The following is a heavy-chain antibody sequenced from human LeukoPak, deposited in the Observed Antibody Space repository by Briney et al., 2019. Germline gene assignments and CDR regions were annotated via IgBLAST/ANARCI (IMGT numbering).Heavy chain of an antibody. V-gene: IGHV4-59*08. CDR3: ARRYYDVRTGYYEDF. CDR1: GVSIRTFY. D-gene: IGHD3-3*01. J-gene: IGHJ4*02. Sequence: SETLSLTCTVSGVSIRTFYWSWIRQPPGKGLEWIGYIYYSGNTNYNPSPKSRVTMSVDRSKNQFSLELSSVTAADTAVYYCARRYYDVRTGYYEDFWGQGALVTVSS. CDR2: IYYSGNT.